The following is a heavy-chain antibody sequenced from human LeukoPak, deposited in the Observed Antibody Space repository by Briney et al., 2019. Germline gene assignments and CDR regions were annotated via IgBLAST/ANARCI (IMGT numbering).Heavy chain of an antibody. V-gene: IGHV3-30*02. Sequence: HTGGSLRLSCAASGFTFRTYGMHWVRQAPGEGLEWVAYIRYDGSYKYHADSVKGRFTISRDNPRNTLFLQMNSLRVEDTAVYYCVKDALAAAGRPFDYWGQGTLVTVSS. D-gene: IGHD6-13*01. J-gene: IGHJ4*02. CDR2: IRYDGSYK. CDR3: VKDALAAAGRPFDY. CDR1: GFTFRTYG.